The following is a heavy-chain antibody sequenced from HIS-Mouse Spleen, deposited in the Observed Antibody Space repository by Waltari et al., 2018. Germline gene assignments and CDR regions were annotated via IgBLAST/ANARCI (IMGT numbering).Heavy chain of an antibody. Sequence: QVQLQESGPGLVKPSETLSLTCTVPGGSISSYHWSWFRQPPGKGLEWIGYLYYSGSTNYNPSRKSRVTISVDTSKNQFSLKLSSVTAADTAVYYCARGGLLAATYYFDYWGQGTLVTVSS. V-gene: IGHV4-59*08. CDR1: GGSISSYH. CDR2: LYYSGST. CDR3: ARGGLLAATYYFDY. J-gene: IGHJ4*02. D-gene: IGHD2-15*01.